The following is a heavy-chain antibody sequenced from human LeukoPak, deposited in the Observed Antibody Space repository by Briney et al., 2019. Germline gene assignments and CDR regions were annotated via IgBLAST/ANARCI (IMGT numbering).Heavy chain of an antibody. D-gene: IGHD6-19*01. Sequence: PGGSLRLSCAASGFTFSSYAMSWVRQAPGKGLEWVSAISGSGGSTYYADSVKGRFTISRDNSKNTLYPQMNSLRAEDTAVYYCANSISYSSGWFGFFDYWGQGTLVTVSS. V-gene: IGHV3-23*01. J-gene: IGHJ4*02. CDR2: ISGSGGST. CDR1: GFTFSSYA. CDR3: ANSISYSSGWFGFFDY.